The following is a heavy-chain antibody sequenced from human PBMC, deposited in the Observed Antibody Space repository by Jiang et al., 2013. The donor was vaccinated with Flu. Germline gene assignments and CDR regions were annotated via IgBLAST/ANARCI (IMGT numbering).Heavy chain of an antibody. CDR3: AKVFDWNYVEPFDY. J-gene: IGHJ4*02. CDR2: ISGSGGST. CDR1: TFSSYA. V-gene: IGHV3-23*01. Sequence: TFSSYAMSWVRQAPGKGLEWVSAISGSGGSTYYADSVKGRFTISRDNSKNTLYLQMNSLRAEDTAVYYCAKVFDWNYVEPFDYWGQGTLVTVSS. D-gene: IGHD1-7*01.